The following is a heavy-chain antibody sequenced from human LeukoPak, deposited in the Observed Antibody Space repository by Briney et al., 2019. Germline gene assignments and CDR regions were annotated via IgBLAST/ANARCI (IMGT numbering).Heavy chain of an antibody. Sequence: PGGSLRLSCAASGFTFSSYSMNWVRQAPGKGLEWVSYISSSSSTIYYADSVKGRFTISRDNAKNSLYLQMNSLRAEDTAVYYCARVEAYYYDSSGYYPLDYWGQGTLVTVSS. V-gene: IGHV3-48*01. D-gene: IGHD3-22*01. CDR3: ARVEAYYYDSSGYYPLDY. CDR1: GFTFSSYS. J-gene: IGHJ4*02. CDR2: ISSSSSTI.